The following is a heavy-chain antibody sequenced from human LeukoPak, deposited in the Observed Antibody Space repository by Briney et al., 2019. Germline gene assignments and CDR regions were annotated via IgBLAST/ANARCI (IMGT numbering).Heavy chain of an antibody. CDR3: ARPYCSGGSCHDYFDY. Sequence: VSVKVSCKASGYTFTGYYMHWVRQAPGQGLEWMGWINPHTGGTNYAQKFQGRVTMTRDTSISTAYMELGGLTSDDTAVYYCARPYCSGGSCHDYFDYWGQGTLVTVSS. V-gene: IGHV1-2*02. CDR1: GYTFTGYY. J-gene: IGHJ4*02. D-gene: IGHD2-15*01. CDR2: INPHTGGT.